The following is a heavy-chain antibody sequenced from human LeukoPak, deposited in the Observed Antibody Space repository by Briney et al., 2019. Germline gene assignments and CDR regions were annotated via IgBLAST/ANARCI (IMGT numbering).Heavy chain of an antibody. CDR3: ARGGRVRGVIIIYFDY. J-gene: IGHJ4*02. CDR1: GYTFTGYY. V-gene: IGHV1-2*02. Sequence: ASVKVSCKASGYTFTGYYMHWVRHAPGQGLEWMGWINPNSGGTKYAQTIQGRVAMTRDTSISTAYMELSRLRSGDPAVYYCARGGRVRGVIIIYFDYWGQGTLVTVSS. D-gene: IGHD3-10*01. CDR2: INPNSGGT.